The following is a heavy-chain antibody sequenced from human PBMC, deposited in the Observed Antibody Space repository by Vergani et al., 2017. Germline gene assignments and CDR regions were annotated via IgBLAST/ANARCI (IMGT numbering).Heavy chain of an antibody. Sequence: EVQLVESGGGLVQPGRSLRLSCTASGFTFGDYAMSWFRQAPGKGLEWVGCISSKAYGGTTEYAEYVKGRFTISRDDSKSIAYLHMNSLKTEDTAVYYYTRDGPWELPLLYGGQGTLVTVSS. J-gene: IGHJ4*02. CDR3: TRDGPWELPLLY. D-gene: IGHD1-26*01. CDR2: ISSKAYGGTT. CDR1: GFTFGDYA. V-gene: IGHV3-49*03.